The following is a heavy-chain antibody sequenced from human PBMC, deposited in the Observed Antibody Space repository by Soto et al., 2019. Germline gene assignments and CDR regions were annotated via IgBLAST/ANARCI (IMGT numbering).Heavy chain of an antibody. CDR1: CYTFTNNG. D-gene: IGHD3-10*01. CDR3: ATMGGINVARGLIYGMDV. CDR2: ISPSNGNT. J-gene: IGHJ6*02. V-gene: IGHV1-18*01. Sequence: QVQLVQSGAEVKKPGASVKVSCKSSCYTFTNNGIFLVRQAPGRGLEWGGWISPSNGNTSYAKKLHSKAFMTTDASRSTAHMALSSLRTDDTGVYGCATMGGINVARGLIYGMDVGGQGPTVTVSS.